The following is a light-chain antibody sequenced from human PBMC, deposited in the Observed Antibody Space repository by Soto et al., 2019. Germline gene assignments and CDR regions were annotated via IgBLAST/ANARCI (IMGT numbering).Light chain of an antibody. CDR3: AAWDDNLFGPV. Sequence: QSVLAQPPSASGTPGQRVAISCSGTSSNIGSNPVNWFQQLPGTAPKLLIYGSNQRPSGVPDRFSGSKSGTSASLAISGLQSEDGADYYCAAWDDNLFGPVFGGGTKLTVL. CDR2: GSN. CDR1: SSNIGSNP. J-gene: IGLJ2*01. V-gene: IGLV1-44*01.